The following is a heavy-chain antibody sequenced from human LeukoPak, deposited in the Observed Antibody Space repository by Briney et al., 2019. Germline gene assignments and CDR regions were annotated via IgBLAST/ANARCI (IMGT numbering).Heavy chain of an antibody. J-gene: IGHJ6*04. CDR1: GFIFSSYA. D-gene: IGHD3-22*01. V-gene: IGHV3-23*01. CDR2: ISGSGGST. Sequence: AGGSLRLSCAASGFIFSSYAMSWVRQAPGKGLEWVSTISGSGGSTYYADSVKGRFTISRDNSKNTLHLQMNSLRAEDTAVYYCAREDVDYYDSSGYLDVWGKGTTVTVSS. CDR3: AREDVDYYDSSGYLDV.